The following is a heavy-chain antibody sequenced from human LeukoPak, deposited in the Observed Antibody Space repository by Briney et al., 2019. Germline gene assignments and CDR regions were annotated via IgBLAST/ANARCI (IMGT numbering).Heavy chain of an antibody. CDR2: INIGGTNT. J-gene: IGHJ5*02. CDR1: GFTFSDYY. Sequence: GGSLRLSCAASGFTFSDYYMSWIRQAPGKGLEWLSYINIGGTNTHYADSVKGRFTISRDNAKKSLYLQMNNLRAEDTAVYLCATDGAGFDTWGQGVLVTVSS. CDR3: ATDGAGFDT. V-gene: IGHV3-11*01.